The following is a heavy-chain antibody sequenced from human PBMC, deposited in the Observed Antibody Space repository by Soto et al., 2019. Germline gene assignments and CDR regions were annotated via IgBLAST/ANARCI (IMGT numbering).Heavy chain of an antibody. Sequence: SGPTLVNPTQTLTLTCTFSGFSLSTSGMCVSWIRQPPGKALEWLARIDWDDDKYYSTSLKTRLTISKDTSKNQVVLTMTNMDPVDTATYYCARIRDRYSSSTRYGMDVWGQGTTVTVSS. CDR2: IDWDDDK. V-gene: IGHV2-70*11. CDR3: ARIRDRYSSSTRYGMDV. J-gene: IGHJ6*02. D-gene: IGHD6-13*01. CDR1: GFSLSTSGMC.